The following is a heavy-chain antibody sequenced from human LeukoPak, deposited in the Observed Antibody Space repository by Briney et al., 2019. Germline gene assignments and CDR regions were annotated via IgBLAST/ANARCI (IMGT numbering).Heavy chain of an antibody. D-gene: IGHD6-19*01. CDR1: GGSISSSPYY. J-gene: IGHJ4*02. V-gene: IGHV4-39*01. CDR3: ARHASVDGNWPRPLDY. CDR2: IYYSGST. Sequence: PSETLSLTCTVSGGSISSSPYYWGWIRQPPGKGLEWIGNIYYSGSTYYNASLKTRVTISVDTSKNQFSLKLTSVTAADTAVYYCARHASVDGNWPRPLDYWGQGSLATVSS.